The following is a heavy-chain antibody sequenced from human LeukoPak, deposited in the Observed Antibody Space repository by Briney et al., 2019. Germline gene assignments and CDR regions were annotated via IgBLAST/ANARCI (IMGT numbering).Heavy chain of an antibody. D-gene: IGHD3-3*01. J-gene: IGHJ2*01. CDR2: INHSGST. CDR3: ARGARITIFGVVISYWYFDL. Sequence: SETLSLTCAVYGGSFSGYYWSWFRQPPGKGLEWIGEINHSGSTNYNPSLKSRVTISVDTSKNQFSLKLSSVTAADTAVYYCARGARITIFGVVISYWYFDLWGRGTLATVSS. CDR1: GGSFSGYY. V-gene: IGHV4-34*01.